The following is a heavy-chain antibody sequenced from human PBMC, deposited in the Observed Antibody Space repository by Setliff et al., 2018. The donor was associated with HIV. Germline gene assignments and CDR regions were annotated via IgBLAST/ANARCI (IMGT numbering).Heavy chain of an antibody. D-gene: IGHD3-9*01. CDR1: GGSFSSYY. CDR2: LYNSGST. Sequence: SETLSLTCSVSGGSFSSYYWGWIWQPHGKGLEWVVCLYNSGSTNYNPSLKSRVTISVDASKNQFSLKLSSVTAADTAVYYCARDRGLRYFDWLFMDVWGKGTTVTVSS. V-gene: IGHV4-59*01. J-gene: IGHJ6*01. CDR3: ARDRGLRYFDWLFMDV.